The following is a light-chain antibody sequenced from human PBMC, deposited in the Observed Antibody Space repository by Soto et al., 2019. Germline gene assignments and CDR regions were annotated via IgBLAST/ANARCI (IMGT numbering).Light chain of an antibody. CDR3: SSYTRSSTLI. J-gene: IGLJ2*01. CDR2: GVT. V-gene: IGLV2-14*01. Sequence: QSVLTQPASVSGSPGQSITISCSGTTSDVGDYYYVSWYQQHPGKAPKLLIYGVTDRPSGVSHRFSGSRADSTASLTISGLQAEDEADYYCSSYTRSSTLIFGGGTKLTVL. CDR1: TSDVGDYYY.